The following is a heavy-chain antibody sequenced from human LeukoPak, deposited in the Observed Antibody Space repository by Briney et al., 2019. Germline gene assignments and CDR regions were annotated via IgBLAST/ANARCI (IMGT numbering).Heavy chain of an antibody. CDR2: IIPIFGTA. V-gene: IGHV1-69*06. CDR1: GGTFSSYA. CDR3: ATYYYDSSEEYFQH. D-gene: IGHD3-22*01. J-gene: IGHJ1*01. Sequence: SVKVSCKVSGGTFSSYAISWVRQAPGQGLEWMGRIIPIFGTANYAQKFQGRVTITADKSTSTAYMELSSLRSEDTAVYYCATYYYDSSEEYFQHWGQGTLVTVSS.